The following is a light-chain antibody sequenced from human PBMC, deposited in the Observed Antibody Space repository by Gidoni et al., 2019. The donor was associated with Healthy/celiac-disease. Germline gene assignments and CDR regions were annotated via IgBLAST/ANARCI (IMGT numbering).Light chain of an antibody. CDR2: DAS. CDR1: QSVSSY. CDR3: QQRSNWPLT. Sequence: EIVLTQSPATLSLSPVERATLSCRASQSVSSYLAWYQQKPGQAPRLLIYDASNRATGIPARFSGSGSGTDFTLTISSLEPEDFAFYYCQQRSNWPLTFGGGTKVEIK. J-gene: IGKJ4*01. V-gene: IGKV3-11*01.